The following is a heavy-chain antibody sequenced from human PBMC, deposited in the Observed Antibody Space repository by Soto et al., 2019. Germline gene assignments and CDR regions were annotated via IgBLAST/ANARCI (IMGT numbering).Heavy chain of an antibody. CDR3: ARDRIRFLEWSPHNWFDP. V-gene: IGHV1-46*03. Sequence: GASVKVSCKASGYTFTSYYMHWVRQAPGQGLEWMGIINPSGGSTSYAQKFQGRVTMTRDTSTSTVYMELSSLRSEDTAVYYCARDRIRFLEWSPHNWFDPWGQGTLVTVSS. J-gene: IGHJ5*02. D-gene: IGHD3-3*01. CDR1: GYTFTSYY. CDR2: INPSGGST.